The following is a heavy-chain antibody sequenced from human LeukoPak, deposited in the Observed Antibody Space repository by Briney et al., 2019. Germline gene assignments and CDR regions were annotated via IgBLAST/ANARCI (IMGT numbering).Heavy chain of an antibody. J-gene: IGHJ6*03. CDR3: ARMLSYDILTDNYYKYYMDV. D-gene: IGHD3-9*01. V-gene: IGHV4-39*01. Sequence: PQRLSLTWTVSDGSVRDNNYYWGRMCQPPCQGLDTMGGVCHGGRTLYIPSLRSRVSMSVDTSKKQIGLTVSSVTAADAAVYYCARMLSYDILTDNYYKYYMDVWGKGATVTVSS. CDR1: DGSVRDNNYY. CDR2: VCHGGRT.